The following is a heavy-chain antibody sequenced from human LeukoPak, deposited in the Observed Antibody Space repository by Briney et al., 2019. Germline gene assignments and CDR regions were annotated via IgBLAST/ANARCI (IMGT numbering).Heavy chain of an antibody. CDR2: VGGNGGAT. Sequence: GGSLRLSCAASGFMLEDFAMHWVRQAPGKGLEWVSLVGGNGGATYYADSVKGRFTISRDNSKNSLYLQMNSLRTDDTALYYCVKDMGDYGDYVVHYWGQGTLVSVSS. CDR3: VKDMGDYGDYVVHY. J-gene: IGHJ4*02. D-gene: IGHD4-17*01. V-gene: IGHV3-43*02. CDR1: GFMLEDFA.